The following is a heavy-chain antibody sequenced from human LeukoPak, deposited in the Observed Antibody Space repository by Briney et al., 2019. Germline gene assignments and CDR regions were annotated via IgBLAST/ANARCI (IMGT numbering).Heavy chain of an antibody. Sequence: PSETLSLTCTVSGGSISSGSYYWSWIRQPAGKGLEWIGRIYTSGSTNYNPSLKSRVTISVDTSKNQFSLKLSSVTAADTAVYYCARLRWESSWHDFDYWGQGTLVTVSS. V-gene: IGHV4-61*02. J-gene: IGHJ4*02. CDR2: IYTSGST. CDR3: ARLRWESSWHDFDY. D-gene: IGHD4-23*01. CDR1: GGSISSGSYY.